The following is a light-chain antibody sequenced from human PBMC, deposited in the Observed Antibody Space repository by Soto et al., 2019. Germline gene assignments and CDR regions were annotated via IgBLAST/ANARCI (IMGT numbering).Light chain of an antibody. J-gene: IGLJ1*01. Sequence: QSVLTQSSSASASLGSSVKLTCTLSSGHSSYIIAWHQQQPGKAPRYLMKLEGSGSYNKGSGVPDRFSGSSSGADRYLTISNLQFEDEADYYCETWDSNTLGVFGTGTKVTVL. CDR3: ETWDSNTLGV. CDR1: SGHSSYI. V-gene: IGLV4-60*02. CDR2: LEGSGSY.